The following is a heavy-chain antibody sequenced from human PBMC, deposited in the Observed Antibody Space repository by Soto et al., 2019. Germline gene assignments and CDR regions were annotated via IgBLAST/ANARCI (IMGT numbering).Heavy chain of an antibody. D-gene: IGHD6-13*01. J-gene: IGHJ4*02. Sequence: EVQLVESGGGLVQPGGSLRLSCAASGFTFSSYAMHWVRQAPGKGLEYVSTISSNGGSTYYANSVKGRFTISRDNSKNTLYLQRGSLRPEDMAVYYCASSAAGYCFDYWGQGTLVTVSS. V-gene: IGHV3-64*01. CDR1: GFTFSSYA. CDR2: ISSNGGST. CDR3: ASSAAGYCFDY.